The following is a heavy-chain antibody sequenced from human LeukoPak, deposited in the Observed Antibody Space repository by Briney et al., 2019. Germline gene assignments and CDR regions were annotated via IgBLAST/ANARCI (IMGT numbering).Heavy chain of an antibody. V-gene: IGHV3-48*01. CDR1: GFTFSSYS. D-gene: IGHD3-16*01. Sequence: GGSLRLSCAASGFTFSSYSMNWVRQPPGKALEWVSYISSSSSTIYYADSVKGRFTISRDNAKNSLYLQMNSLRAEDTAVYYCARDWRFGDAFDIWGQGTMVTVSS. J-gene: IGHJ3*02. CDR3: ARDWRFGDAFDI. CDR2: ISSSSSTI.